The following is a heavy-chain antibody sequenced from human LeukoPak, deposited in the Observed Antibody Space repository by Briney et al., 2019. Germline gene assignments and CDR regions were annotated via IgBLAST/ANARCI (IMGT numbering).Heavy chain of an antibody. V-gene: IGHV4-59*01. CDR3: ARVGRYSYAFDY. Sequence: AETLSLTCTVSGGSISSYYWSWIRQPPGKGLEGIGYIYYSGSTNYNPSLKSRVTISVDTSKNQFSLKLSSVTAADTAVYYCARVGRYSYAFDYWGQGTLVTVSS. D-gene: IGHD5-18*01. CDR2: IYYSGST. CDR1: GGSISSYY. J-gene: IGHJ4*02.